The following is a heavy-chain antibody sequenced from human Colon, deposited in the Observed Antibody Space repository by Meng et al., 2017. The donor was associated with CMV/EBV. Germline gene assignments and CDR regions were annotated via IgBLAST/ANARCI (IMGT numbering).Heavy chain of an antibody. CDR2: ISWNSDRI. CDR3: VKVEDDLGEPISGAMDV. Sequence: GGSLRLSCAPSGFTFDDHAMHWVRQLPGKGLEWVSGISWNSDRIAYADSVKGRFTISRDNAKNSLYLQMNSLRGEDTAIYYCVKVEDDLGEPISGAMDVWGQGTTVTVSS. J-gene: IGHJ6*02. CDR1: GFTFDDHA. V-gene: IGHV3-9*01. D-gene: IGHD3-10*01.